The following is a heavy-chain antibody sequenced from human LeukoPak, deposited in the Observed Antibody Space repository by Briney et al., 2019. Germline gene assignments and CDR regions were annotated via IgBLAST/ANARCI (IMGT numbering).Heavy chain of an antibody. Sequence: QPGGSLRLSCAASGFAFSNYAMSWVRQAPGKGLEWVSTLSGSGDSTFYADSVRGRFTISRDNSKNTLYLQMNSLRAEDTAVYYCAKDRWGANEFDYWGQGTLVTVSS. CDR3: AKDRWGANEFDY. CDR2: LSGSGDST. D-gene: IGHD1-26*01. V-gene: IGHV3-23*01. CDR1: GFAFSNYA. J-gene: IGHJ4*02.